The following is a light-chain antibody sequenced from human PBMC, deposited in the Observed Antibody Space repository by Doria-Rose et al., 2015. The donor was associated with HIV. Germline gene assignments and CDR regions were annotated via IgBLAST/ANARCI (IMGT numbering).Light chain of an antibody. CDR3: HQYGISWT. CDR2: DGS. V-gene: IGKV3-20*01. CDR1: QSFSSTH. J-gene: IGKJ1*01. Sequence: VLTQPPGTLSLSPGERAALSCRASQSFSSTHLAWYQQKPGQAPSLLIYDGSTRATGIPDRFSASGSGTDFTLTINRLEPEDFALYYCHQYGISWTFGQGTKVEI.